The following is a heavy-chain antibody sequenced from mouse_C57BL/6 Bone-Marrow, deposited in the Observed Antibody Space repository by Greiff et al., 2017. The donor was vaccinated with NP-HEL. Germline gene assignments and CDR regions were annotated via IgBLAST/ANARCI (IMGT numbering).Heavy chain of an antibody. CDR1: GYTFTSYW. J-gene: IGHJ2*01. CDR2: IDPSDSYT. CDR3: SRRAGTLFFDY. V-gene: IGHV1-69*01. D-gene: IGHD4-1*01. Sequence: QVQLQQPGAELVMPGASVKLSCKASGYTFTSYWMHWVKQRPGQGLEWIGEIDPSDSYTNYNQKFKGKSTLTVDKSSSTAYMQLSSLTSADSAVYYCSRRAGTLFFDYWGHGTTLTVSS.